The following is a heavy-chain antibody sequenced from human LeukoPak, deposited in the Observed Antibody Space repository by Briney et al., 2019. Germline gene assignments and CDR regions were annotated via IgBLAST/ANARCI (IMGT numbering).Heavy chain of an antibody. V-gene: IGHV3-21*01. CDR2: ISSSSSYI. CDR1: GFTFSSYS. CDR3: ARDLGGDSSAMAGVFDI. J-gene: IGHJ3*02. Sequence: GGSLRLSCAASGFTFSSYSMNWVRQAPWKGLEWVSSISSSSSYIYYADSVKGRFTISRDNAKNSLYLQMNSLRSEDTAVYYCARDLGGDSSAMAGVFDIWGQGTMVTVSS. D-gene: IGHD3-22*01.